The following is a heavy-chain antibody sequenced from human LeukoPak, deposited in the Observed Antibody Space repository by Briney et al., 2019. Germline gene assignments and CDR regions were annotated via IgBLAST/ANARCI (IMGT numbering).Heavy chain of an antibody. J-gene: IGHJ4*02. D-gene: IGHD5-12*01. CDR2: IYYSGNT. CDR3: ARVGYSGYDNRGSFDY. CDR1: GVSISSSNSY. V-gene: IGHV4-39*07. Sequence: KSSETLSLTCTVSGVSISSSNSYWGWIRQPPGKGLEWIGSIYYSGNTYYNASLKSRVTISVDTSKNQFSLRLSSVTAADTAVYYCARVGYSGYDNRGSFDYWGQGTLVTVSS.